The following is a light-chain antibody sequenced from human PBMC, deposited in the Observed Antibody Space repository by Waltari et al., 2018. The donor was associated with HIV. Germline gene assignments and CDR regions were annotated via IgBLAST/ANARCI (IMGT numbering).Light chain of an antibody. V-gene: IGLV1-40*01. J-gene: IGLJ1*01. CDR3: QSYDSSLSGSYV. CDR2: GNP. CDR1: SSNIGAGYE. Sequence: QSILTQPPSVSGAPGQRVIISCTGSSSNIGAGYEVHWYQHLPGRAPQLLICGNPNRPAGVPDRFSGSKSGASASLAITGLQADDEADYFCQSYDSSLSGSYVFGSGTKVTVL.